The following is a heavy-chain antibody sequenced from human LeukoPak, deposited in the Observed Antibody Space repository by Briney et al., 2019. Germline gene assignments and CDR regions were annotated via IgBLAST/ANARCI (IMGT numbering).Heavy chain of an antibody. V-gene: IGHV4-39*07. CDR2: IYYSGST. J-gene: IGHJ4*02. CDR3: ARDGDGYNQYYFDY. D-gene: IGHD5-24*01. CDR1: GGSISSSSYY. Sequence: SETLSLTCTVSGGSISSSSYYWGWIRQPPGKGLEWIGSIYYSGSTYYNPSLKSRVTISVDTSKNQFSLKLSSVTAADTAVYYCARDGDGYNQYYFDYWGQGTLVTVSS.